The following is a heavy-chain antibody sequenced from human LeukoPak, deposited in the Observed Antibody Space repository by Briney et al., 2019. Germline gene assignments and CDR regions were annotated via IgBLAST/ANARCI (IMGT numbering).Heavy chain of an antibody. J-gene: IGHJ5*02. CDR3: ARGGRYYIS. CDR1: GFTFSNQW. CDR2: IKEDGSEK. D-gene: IGHD2-21*01. Sequence: GGSLRLSCVASGFTFSNQWMTWVRRAPGKGLEWVANIKEDGSEKYYVDSVKGRFTISRDNAKNSLYLQMNTLRAEDTAVYYCARGGRYYISWGQGTLVTVSS. V-gene: IGHV3-7*04.